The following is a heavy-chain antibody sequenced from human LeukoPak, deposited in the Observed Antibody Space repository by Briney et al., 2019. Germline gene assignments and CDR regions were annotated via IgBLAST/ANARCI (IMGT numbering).Heavy chain of an antibody. V-gene: IGHV3-21*01. Sequence: EGSLRLSCAASGFTFSSYSMNWVRQAPGKGLEWVSSISSSSSYIYYADSVKGRFTISRDNAKNSLYLQINSLRAEDTAVYYCALIIGNNGLFDYWGQGTLVTVSS. D-gene: IGHD2-8*01. J-gene: IGHJ4*02. CDR1: GFTFSSYS. CDR3: ALIIGNNGLFDY. CDR2: ISSSSSYI.